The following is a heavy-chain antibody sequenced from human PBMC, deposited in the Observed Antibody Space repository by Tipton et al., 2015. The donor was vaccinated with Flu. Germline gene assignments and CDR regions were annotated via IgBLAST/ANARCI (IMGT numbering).Heavy chain of an antibody. Sequence: QLVQSGAEVKKPGASVKVSCKASGYIFTSYGISWVRQAPGQGVEWMGWISAHNGNTKYAQKLQGRVTMTTDTSTSTAYMELRSLRSDDTAVYYCARKGRYGDYATSAFDIWCQGTMVTVSS. D-gene: IGHD4-17*01. V-gene: IGHV1-18*01. J-gene: IGHJ3*02. CDR1: GYIFTSYG. CDR2: ISAHNGNT. CDR3: ARKGRYGDYATSAFDI.